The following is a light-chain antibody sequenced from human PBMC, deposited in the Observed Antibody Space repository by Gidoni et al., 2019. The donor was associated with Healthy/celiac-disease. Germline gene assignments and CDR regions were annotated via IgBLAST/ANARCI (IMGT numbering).Light chain of an antibody. V-gene: IGKV3-15*01. Sequence: EIVMTQSPATLSVSPGERATLSCRASQSVSSNLAWYQQKPDQAPRLLIYGASTRATGIPARFSGSGSGTEFTLTISSLQSEDFAVYYCQQYNNWLTFXGXTKVEIK. CDR2: GAS. CDR1: QSVSSN. J-gene: IGKJ4*01. CDR3: QQYNNWLT.